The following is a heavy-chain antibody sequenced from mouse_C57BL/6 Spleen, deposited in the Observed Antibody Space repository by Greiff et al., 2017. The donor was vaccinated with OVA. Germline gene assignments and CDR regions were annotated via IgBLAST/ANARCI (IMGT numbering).Heavy chain of an antibody. J-gene: IGHJ3*01. D-gene: IGHD2-1*01. V-gene: IGHV14-1*01. CDR1: GFNIKDYY. Sequence: VQLQQSGAELVRPGASVKLSCTASGFNIKDYYMHWVKQRPEQGLEWIGRIDPEDGDTEYAPTFQGKATMTADTSSNTAYLQLSSLTSEDTAVYYCTSYGKEFAYWGQGTLVTVSA. CDR2: IDPEDGDT. CDR3: TSYGKEFAY.